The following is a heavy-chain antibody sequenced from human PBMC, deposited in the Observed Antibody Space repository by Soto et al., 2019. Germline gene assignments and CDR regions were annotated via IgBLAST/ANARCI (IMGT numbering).Heavy chain of an antibody. D-gene: IGHD3-16*02. CDR1: GGSFIGYY. Sequence: QVPLQQWGAGLLKPSETLSLTCAVYGGSFIGYYWTWIRQPPGKGLEWIGEINLSGSTNYTPALKNRVTISLDTSQKLFPLKLSSVTGAEAAMYYCSRANRLRLGEVSWGGANWFDPWGQGTLVTVSS. J-gene: IGHJ5*02. V-gene: IGHV4-34*01. CDR3: SRANRLRLGEVSWGGANWFDP. CDR2: INLSGST.